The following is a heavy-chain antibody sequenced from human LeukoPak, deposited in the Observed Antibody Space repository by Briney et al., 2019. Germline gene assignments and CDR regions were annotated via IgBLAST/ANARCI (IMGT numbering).Heavy chain of an antibody. CDR3: ARGRYSSRYYFDY. V-gene: IGHV1-2*06. J-gene: IGHJ4*02. CDR1: GYTFTGYY. D-gene: IGHD6-13*01. CDR2: INPNSGGT. Sequence: ASVKVSCKASGYTFTGYYMHWVRQAPGQGLEWMGRINPNSGGTNYAQKFQGRVTMTRDTSISTAYMELSRLRSDDTAVYYCARGRYSSRYYFDYWGQGTLVTVSS.